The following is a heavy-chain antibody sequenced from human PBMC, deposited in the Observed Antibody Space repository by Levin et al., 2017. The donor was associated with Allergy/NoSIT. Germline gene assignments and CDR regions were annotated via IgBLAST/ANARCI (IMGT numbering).Heavy chain of an antibody. Sequence: GESLKISCAASGFTFSSYDMHWVRQATGKGLEWVSAIGTAGDTYYPGSVKGRFTISRENAKNSLYLQMNSLRAGDTAVYYCARRGRGGSYDYWGQGTLVTVSS. D-gene: IGHD1-26*01. CDR2: IGTAGDT. V-gene: IGHV3-13*01. CDR1: GFTFSSYD. CDR3: ARRGRGGSYDY. J-gene: IGHJ4*02.